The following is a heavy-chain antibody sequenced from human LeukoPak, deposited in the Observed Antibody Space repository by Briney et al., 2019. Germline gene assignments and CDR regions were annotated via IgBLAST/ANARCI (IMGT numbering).Heavy chain of an antibody. CDR1: GYSISSGYY. D-gene: IGHD5-24*01. CDR3: ARASRDVYNSYFDY. J-gene: IGHJ4*02. Sequence: PSETLSLTCTVSGYSISSGYYWSWIRQPPGKGLEWIGEINHSGSTNYNPSLKSRVTISVDKSKNQFSLKLSSVTAADTAVYYCARASRDVYNSYFDYWGQGTLVTVSS. V-gene: IGHV4-38-2*02. CDR2: INHSGST.